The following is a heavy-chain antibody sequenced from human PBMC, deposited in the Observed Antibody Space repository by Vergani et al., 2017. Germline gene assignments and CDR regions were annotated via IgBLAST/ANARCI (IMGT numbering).Heavy chain of an antibody. D-gene: IGHD2-15*01. V-gene: IGHV3-21*04. Sequence: VQLVESGGGVVQPGRSLRLSCAASGFTFSSYSMNWVRQAPGKGLEWVSSISSSSSYIYYADSVKGRFTISRDNSKNTLYLQMNSLRAEDTAVYYCAKRPRYCSGGSCLGYYFDYWGQGTLVTVSS. CDR3: AKRPRYCSGGSCLGYYFDY. J-gene: IGHJ4*02. CDR2: ISSSSSYI. CDR1: GFTFSSYS.